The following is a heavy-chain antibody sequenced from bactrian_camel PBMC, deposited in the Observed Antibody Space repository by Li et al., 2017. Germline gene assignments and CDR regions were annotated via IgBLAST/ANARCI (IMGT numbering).Heavy chain of an antibody. CDR2: IYTDGSST. Sequence: DVQLVESGGGSVQAGGSLRLSCAASGFTVSSYCMGWFRQAPGKEREGLASIYTDGSSTYYVNSVKDRFIISRDSGKNMVHLQMNSLKPEDTAMYYCAATDRSVDYCTSGHFGTYNYYGQGTQVTVS. CDR3: AATDRSVDYCTSGHFGTYNY. CDR1: GFTVSSYC. V-gene: IGHV3S31*01. J-gene: IGHJ4*01. D-gene: IGHD4*01.